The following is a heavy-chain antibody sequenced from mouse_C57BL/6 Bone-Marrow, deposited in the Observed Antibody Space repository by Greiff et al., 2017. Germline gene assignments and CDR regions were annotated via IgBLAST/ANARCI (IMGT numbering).Heavy chain of an antibody. CDR3: ARPDYCGSSSFAY. Sequence: DVMLVESGGGLVQPGGSLKLSCAASGFTFSDYYMYWVRQTPEKRLEWVAYISNGGGSTYYPDTVKGRFTISRDNAKNTLYLQMSRLKSEDTAMYYCARPDYCGSSSFAYWGQGTLVTVSA. J-gene: IGHJ3*01. D-gene: IGHD1-1*01. V-gene: IGHV5-12*01. CDR1: GFTFSDYY. CDR2: ISNGGGST.